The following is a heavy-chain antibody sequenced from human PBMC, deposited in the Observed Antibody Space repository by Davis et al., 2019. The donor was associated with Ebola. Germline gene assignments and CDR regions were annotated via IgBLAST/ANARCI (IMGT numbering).Heavy chain of an antibody. CDR1: GFPFSSYG. Sequence: GGSLRPPCAALGFPFSSYGMHWVRQAPGKGLEWGGVLSHDGSNKYYADSVKGRFTISRDNSKNTLYLQMNSLRAEDTAMYYCARDLYDSSGYMTYFDSWGQGTLVTVSS. D-gene: IGHD3-22*01. CDR3: ARDLYDSSGYMTYFDS. V-gene: IGHV3-30*03. J-gene: IGHJ4*02. CDR2: LSHDGSNK.